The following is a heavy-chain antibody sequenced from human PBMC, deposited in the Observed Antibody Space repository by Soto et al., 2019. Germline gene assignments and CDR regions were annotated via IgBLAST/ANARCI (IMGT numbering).Heavy chain of an antibody. Sequence: QITLKASGPTLVKPTQTLTLTCTFSGFSLSSTRMDVGWIRQPPGKALEWLALIYWDDDKRYSPFLKNRLTITKDTSKNQVVLTMSNMDPVDTARYYCAHIVVAGLGYYFDYWGQGTLVTVSS. V-gene: IGHV2-5*02. J-gene: IGHJ4*02. CDR2: IYWDDDK. CDR1: GFSLSSTRMD. D-gene: IGHD6-19*01. CDR3: AHIVVAGLGYYFDY.